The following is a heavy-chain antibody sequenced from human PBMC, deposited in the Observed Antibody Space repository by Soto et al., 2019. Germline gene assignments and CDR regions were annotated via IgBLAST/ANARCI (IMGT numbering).Heavy chain of an antibody. CDR1: GFTFSSYA. Sequence: GGSLSLSCSASGFTFSSYAMHWVRQAPGKGLEYVSAISSNGGSTYYADSVKGRFTIPRDNSKNTLYLQMSSLRAEDTAVYYCVKYLGPHLVAGMSWSYFDYWGQGTLVTVSS. D-gene: IGHD6-19*01. CDR2: ISSNGGST. V-gene: IGHV3-64D*08. CDR3: VKYLGPHLVAGMSWSYFDY. J-gene: IGHJ4*02.